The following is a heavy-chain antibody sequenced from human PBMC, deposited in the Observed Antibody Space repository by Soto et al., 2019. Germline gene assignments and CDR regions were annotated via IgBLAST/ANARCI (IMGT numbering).Heavy chain of an antibody. CDR2: VKTDGTNT. CDR1: GFTFSTYW. V-gene: IGHV3-74*01. D-gene: IGHD3-22*01. J-gene: IGHJ6*02. Sequence: VQLVESGGGLVQPGGSLRLSCAGTGFTFSTYWMHWVRQVPGKGLEWVSRVKTDGTNTGYADSVKGRFTISRDNAKTTLYLEMNNLRADNTAVYYCAGGGVIVVGLDVWGQGTTVTVSS. CDR3: AGGGVIVVGLDV.